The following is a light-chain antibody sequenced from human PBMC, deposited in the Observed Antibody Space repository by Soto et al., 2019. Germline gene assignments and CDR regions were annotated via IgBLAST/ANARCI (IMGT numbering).Light chain of an antibody. Sequence: QSVLTQPPSASGTPGQRVTISCSGSSSNIGSNYVYWYHQLPGTAPKLVIYRNNQRPSGVPARISGSKSGSSASLAISGLRSEDEAEYYCPSWDHRLSGLVFGRGTKLTVL. CDR2: RNN. CDR1: SSNIGSNY. V-gene: IGLV1-47*01. J-gene: IGLJ2*01. CDR3: PSWDHRLSGLV.